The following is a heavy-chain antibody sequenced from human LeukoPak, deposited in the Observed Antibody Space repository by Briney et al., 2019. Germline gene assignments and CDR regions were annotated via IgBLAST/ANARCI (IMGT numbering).Heavy chain of an antibody. V-gene: IGHV1-69*15. CDR1: GGTFTNYA. J-gene: IGHJ5*02. CDR3: ARKLRLGGNWFDP. D-gene: IGHD1-26*01. CDR2: IIPISGTT. Sequence: VASVKVSCKTSGGTFTNYAITWVRQAPGQGLEWMGKIIPISGTTNYAQKFQGRVTFTADESTSTAYMELSSLRSEDTALYYCARKLRLGGNWFDPWGQGTLVTVSS.